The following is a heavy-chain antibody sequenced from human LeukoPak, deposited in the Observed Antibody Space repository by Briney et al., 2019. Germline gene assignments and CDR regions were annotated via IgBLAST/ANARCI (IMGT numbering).Heavy chain of an antibody. CDR2: IRYDGSNK. V-gene: IGHV3-30*02. D-gene: IGHD3-3*01. J-gene: IGHJ6*03. CDR3: AKGSKLLLITRDHYMAV. Sequence: GGSLRLSCAASGFTFSSYGMHWVRQAPGKGLEWVAFIRYDGSNKYYADSVKGRFTISRDNSKNTLYLQMNSLRAGDTAVYYCAKGSKLLLITRDHYMAVWGKGTTVTISS. CDR1: GFTFSSYG.